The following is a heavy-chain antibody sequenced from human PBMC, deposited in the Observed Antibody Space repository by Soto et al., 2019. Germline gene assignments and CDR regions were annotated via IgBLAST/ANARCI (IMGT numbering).Heavy chain of an antibody. CDR2: IIPIFGTA. CDR1: GGTFSSYA. Sequence: QVQLVQSGAEVKKPGSSVKVSCKASGGTFSSYAISWVRQAPGQGLEWMGGIIPIFGTANYAQKFQGRVTITADESTSTAYMELSSLRSEDTAVYYCARDQGANIVVVGYYYYGMDVWGQGTTVTVS. D-gene: IGHD2-2*01. J-gene: IGHJ6*02. V-gene: IGHV1-69*01. CDR3: ARDQGANIVVVGYYYYGMDV.